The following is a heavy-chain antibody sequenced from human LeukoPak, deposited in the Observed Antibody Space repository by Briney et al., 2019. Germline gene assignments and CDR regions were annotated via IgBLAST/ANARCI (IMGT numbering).Heavy chain of an antibody. Sequence: PGGSLRLSCAASGFTFSSYGTHWVRQAPGKGLEWVAVISYDGSNKYYADSVKGRFTISRDNSKNTLYLQMNSLRAEDTAVYYCSAHYDFWSGYSHHHHEPFDYWGQGTLVTVSS. D-gene: IGHD3-3*01. J-gene: IGHJ4*02. V-gene: IGHV3-30*03. CDR3: SAHYDFWSGYSHHHHEPFDY. CDR2: ISYDGSNK. CDR1: GFTFSSYG.